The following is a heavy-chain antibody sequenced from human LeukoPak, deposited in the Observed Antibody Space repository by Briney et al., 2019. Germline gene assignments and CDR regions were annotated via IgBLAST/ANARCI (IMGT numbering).Heavy chain of an antibody. CDR1: GGSISSSNW. CDR3: ARAGRGDYASYVDY. D-gene: IGHD4-17*01. J-gene: IGHJ4*02. Sequence: PSETLSLTCAVSGGSISSSNWWSWVRQPPGKGLEWIGEIYHSGSTNYNPSLKSRVTISVDKSKNQFSLKLSSVTAADTAVYYRARAGRGDYASYVDYWGQGTLVTVSS. CDR2: IYHSGST. V-gene: IGHV4-4*02.